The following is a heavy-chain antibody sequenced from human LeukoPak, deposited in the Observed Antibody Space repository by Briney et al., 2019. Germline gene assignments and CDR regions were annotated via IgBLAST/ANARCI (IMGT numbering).Heavy chain of an antibody. J-gene: IGHJ4*02. CDR3: ARDFNRLLWFGEFYSGIDY. D-gene: IGHD3-10*01. CDR2: ISAYNGNT. Sequence: ASVKVSCKASGYTFTSYGISWVRQAPGQGLEWMGWISAYNGNTNYAQKLQGRVTMTTDTSTSTAYMELRSLRSDDTAAYYCARDFNRLLWFGEFYSGIDYWGQGTLVTVSS. CDR1: GYTFTSYG. V-gene: IGHV1-18*01.